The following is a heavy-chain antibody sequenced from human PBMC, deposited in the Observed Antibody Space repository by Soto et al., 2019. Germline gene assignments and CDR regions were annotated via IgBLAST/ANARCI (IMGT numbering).Heavy chain of an antibody. D-gene: IGHD3-22*01. CDR2: IILIFGTA. CDR3: ARVVYYDSSGRLGGFDY. Sequence: QVQLVQSGAEVKKPGSSVKVSCKASGGTFSSYAISWVRQAPGQGLEWMGGIILIFGTANYAQKFQGRVTITADESTSTAYMELSSLRSEDTAVYYCARVVYYDSSGRLGGFDYWGQGTLVTVSS. CDR1: GGTFSSYA. V-gene: IGHV1-69*01. J-gene: IGHJ4*02.